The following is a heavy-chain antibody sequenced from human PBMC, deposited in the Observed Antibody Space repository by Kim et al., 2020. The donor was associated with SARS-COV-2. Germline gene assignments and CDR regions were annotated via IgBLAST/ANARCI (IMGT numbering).Heavy chain of an antibody. J-gene: IGHJ4*02. Sequence: SETLSLTCAVYGGSFSGYYWSWIRQPPGKGLEWIGEINHSGSTNYNPSLKSRVTISVDTSKNQFSLKLSSVTAADTAVYYCARGQRKDYGSGSYFVYWGQGTLVTVSS. V-gene: IGHV4-34*01. CDR2: INHSGST. D-gene: IGHD3-10*01. CDR1: GGSFSGYY. CDR3: ARGQRKDYGSGSYFVY.